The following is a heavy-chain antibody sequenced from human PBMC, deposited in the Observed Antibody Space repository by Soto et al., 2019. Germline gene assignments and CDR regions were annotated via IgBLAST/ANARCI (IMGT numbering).Heavy chain of an antibody. CDR2: ISYDGSNK. D-gene: IGHD3-9*01. Sequence: GGSLRLSCAASGFTFSSYAMHWVRQAPGKGLEWVAVISYDGSNKYYADSVKGRFTISRDNSKNTLYLQMNSLRAEDTAVYYCARVGEAAVRYFDWLPWEGLKGYWGQGTLVTVSS. CDR1: GFTFSSYA. CDR3: ARVGEAAVRYFDWLPWEGLKGY. V-gene: IGHV3-30-3*01. J-gene: IGHJ4*02.